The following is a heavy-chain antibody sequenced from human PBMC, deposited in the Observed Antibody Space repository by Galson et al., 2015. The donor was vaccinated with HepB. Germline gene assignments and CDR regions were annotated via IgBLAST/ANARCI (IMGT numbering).Heavy chain of an antibody. D-gene: IGHD2-21*02. CDR3: TAYCGGDCSTDDLDY. CDR1: GFTFSGSA. J-gene: IGHJ4*02. CDR2: IRSKANSYAT. Sequence: SLRLSCAASGFTFSGSAMHWVRQASGKGLEWVGRIRSKANSYATAYAASVKGRFTISRDDSKNTAYLQMNSLKTEDTAVYYCTAYCGGDCSTDDLDYWGQGTLVTVSS. V-gene: IGHV3-73*01.